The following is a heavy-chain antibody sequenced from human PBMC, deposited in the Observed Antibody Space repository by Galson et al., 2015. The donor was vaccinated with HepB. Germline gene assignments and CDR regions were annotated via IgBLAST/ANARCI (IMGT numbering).Heavy chain of an antibody. V-gene: IGHV5-51*01. CDR2: IYPLNSDT. J-gene: IGHJ5*02. CDR1: GYDFANSW. CDR3: SRHNWFAP. Sequence: QSGAEVKKPGESLKISCKGSGYDFANSWIGWVRQMPGKGLEWMGIIYPLNSDTGYSPSFQGQVTISADKSISTTYLQWSSLKASDTAIYYCSRHNWFAPWGQGTQVTVSS.